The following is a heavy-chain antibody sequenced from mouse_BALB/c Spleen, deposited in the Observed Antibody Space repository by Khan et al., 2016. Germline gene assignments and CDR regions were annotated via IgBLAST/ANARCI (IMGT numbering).Heavy chain of an antibody. CDR3: LRDAMDY. CDR1: GYSFSGYY. V-gene: IGHV1-18*01. J-gene: IGHJ4*01. Sequence: VQLQQSGPDLVKPGASVKISCKAPGYSFSGYYLDWVKQSHDESLEWIGRINPNNGGSKYNQKFKDKTILTVDRSSTTAYMELRSLTSEDSAVYYCLRDAMDYWGQGTSVTVSS. CDR2: INPNNGGS. D-gene: IGHD3-1*01.